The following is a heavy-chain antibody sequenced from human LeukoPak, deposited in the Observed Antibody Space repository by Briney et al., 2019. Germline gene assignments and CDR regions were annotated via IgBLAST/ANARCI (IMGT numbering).Heavy chain of an antibody. D-gene: IGHD6-6*01. CDR2: IWYDGSNK. V-gene: IGHV3-33*01. CDR3: ARDRRQLEDGWFDP. Sequence: GGSLRLSCAASGFTFSSYGMHWVRQAPGKGLEWVAVIWYDGSNKYYADSVEGRFTISRDNSKNTLYLQMNSLRAEDTAVYYCARDRRQLEDGWFDPWGQGTLVTVSS. J-gene: IGHJ5*02. CDR1: GFTFSSYG.